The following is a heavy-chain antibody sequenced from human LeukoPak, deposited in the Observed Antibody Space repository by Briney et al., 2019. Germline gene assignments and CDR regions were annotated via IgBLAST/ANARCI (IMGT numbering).Heavy chain of an antibody. D-gene: IGHD5-24*01. Sequence: SETLFFTCADYGGSFSGYYCTWVRQPPGKGLKWIGEIHPSGSTYYNQSLMSRITISLDTSKNQFSLNLSSVTVALTAIYYCSGGSDAYKGGVDCGQGPLVTVSS. CDR3: SGGSDAYKGGVD. CDR2: IHPSGST. V-gene: IGHV4-34*01. CDR1: GGSFSGYY. J-gene: IGHJ4*02.